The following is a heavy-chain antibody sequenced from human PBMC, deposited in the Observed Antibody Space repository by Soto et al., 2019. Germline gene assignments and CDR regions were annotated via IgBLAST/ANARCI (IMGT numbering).Heavy chain of an antibody. V-gene: IGHV4-31*03. CDR2: IYYSGST. J-gene: IGHJ4*02. Sequence: SETLSLTCTVSGGSISSGGYYWSWIRQHPGKGLEWIGYIYYSGSTYYNPSLKSRVTISVDTSKNQFSLKLSSVTAADTAVYYCARGLRAASINWGQGTLVTVXS. CDR1: GGSISSGGYY. CDR3: ARGLRAASIN. D-gene: IGHD3-10*01.